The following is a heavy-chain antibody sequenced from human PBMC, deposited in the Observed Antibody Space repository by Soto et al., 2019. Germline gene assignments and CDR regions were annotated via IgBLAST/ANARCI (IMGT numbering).Heavy chain of an antibody. J-gene: IGHJ6*02. CDR3: ARDLWGYCGTDCYPLDV. Sequence: SETLSLTCAVYGGSFSGYYSTWIRQPPGTGLEWIGEINHSGSTNYNPSLKSRVTISVDTSKNQFSLKLNSVTAADTAVYYCARDLWGYCGTDCYPLDVWGQGTTVTVSS. CDR1: GGSFSGYY. D-gene: IGHD2-21*02. V-gene: IGHV4-34*01. CDR2: INHSGST.